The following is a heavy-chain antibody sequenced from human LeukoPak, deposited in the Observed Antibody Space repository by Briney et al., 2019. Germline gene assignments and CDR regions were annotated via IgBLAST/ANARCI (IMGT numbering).Heavy chain of an antibody. J-gene: IGHJ4*02. Sequence: GGSLRLSCAASGFTFDDYAMHWVRQAPGKGLEWVSGISWNSGSIGYADSVKGRFTIFRDNAKNSLYLQMNSLRAEDTALYYCAKGAQWLVRQIDYWGQGTLVTVSS. V-gene: IGHV3-9*01. CDR2: ISWNSGSI. CDR1: GFTFDDYA. D-gene: IGHD6-19*01. CDR3: AKGAQWLVRQIDY.